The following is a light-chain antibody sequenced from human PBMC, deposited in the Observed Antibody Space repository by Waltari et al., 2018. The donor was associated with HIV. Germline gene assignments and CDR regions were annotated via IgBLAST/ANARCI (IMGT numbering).Light chain of an antibody. CDR3: QSFDRLSAVPI. V-gene: IGLV1-40*01. J-gene: IGLJ2*01. CDR1: RSTNFGTTYD. CDR2: ANT. Sequence: QSPLTQPPSVSGAPGQRVTISCTGLRSTNFGTTYDVHWYQHLPGTGTRLIISANTNRASGGPDRVAASKSGTSASLAIIGLQAEDEADYYCQSFDRLSAVPIFGGGTRLTVL.